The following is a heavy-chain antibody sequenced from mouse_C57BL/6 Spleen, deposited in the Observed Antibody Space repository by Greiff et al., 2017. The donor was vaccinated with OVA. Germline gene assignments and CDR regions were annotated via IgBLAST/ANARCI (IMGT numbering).Heavy chain of an antibody. J-gene: IGHJ4*01. Sequence: QVHVKQSGAELVKPGASVKLSCKASGYTFTEYTIHWVKQRSGQGLEWIGWFYPGSGSIKYNEKFKDKATLTADKSSSTVYMELSRLTSEDSAVYFCARHDPTTVVATNAMDYWGQGTSVTVSS. D-gene: IGHD1-1*01. CDR3: ARHDPTTVVATNAMDY. CDR1: GYTFTEYT. V-gene: IGHV1-62-2*01. CDR2: FYPGSGSI.